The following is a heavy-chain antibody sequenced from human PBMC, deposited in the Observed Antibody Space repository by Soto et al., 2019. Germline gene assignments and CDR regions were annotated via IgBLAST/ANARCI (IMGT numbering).Heavy chain of an antibody. Sequence: QVQLQESGPGLVRPSGALSVTCAVSGDSISRSHWWSWVRQSPGKGLEWIGEISHSGITNYNPSLQRRVTISGDKSKNQPSLKLTSVTAADTAVYYCARVRYDRRGFGHWGQGTLVSVSS. V-gene: IGHV4-4*02. J-gene: IGHJ4*02. CDR3: ARVRYDRRGFGH. D-gene: IGHD3-22*01. CDR1: GDSISRSHW. CDR2: ISHSGIT.